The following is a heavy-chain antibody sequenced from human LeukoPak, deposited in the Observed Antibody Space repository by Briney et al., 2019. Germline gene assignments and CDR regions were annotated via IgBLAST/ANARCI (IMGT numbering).Heavy chain of an antibody. CDR1: GGSISSSIPY. CDR2: IYYSGST. J-gene: IGHJ4*02. Sequence: PSETLSLTCTVSGGSISSSIPYWSWIRQPPGKGLEWIATIYYSGSTCYSPSLKSRVTISVDTSKNQFSLKVTSMTAADTAVYYCARRIVGVIDAFDYWGQGALVTVSS. D-gene: IGHD1-26*01. V-gene: IGHV4-39*01. CDR3: ARRIVGVIDAFDY.